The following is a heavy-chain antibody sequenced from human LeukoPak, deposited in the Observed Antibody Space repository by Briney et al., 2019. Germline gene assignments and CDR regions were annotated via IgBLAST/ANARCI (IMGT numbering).Heavy chain of an antibody. D-gene: IGHD3-22*01. CDR1: GFTFNNYA. Sequence: GGSLRLSCAASGFTFNNYAMTWVGQAPGKGLEWVSAISGSGGSTYYADSVKGRFTISRDNSKNTLYLQMNSLRAEDTAVYYCAKFDYYDSSGYRRLRENCFDPWGQGTLVTVSS. J-gene: IGHJ5*02. V-gene: IGHV3-23*01. CDR3: AKFDYYDSSGYRRLRENCFDP. CDR2: ISGSGGST.